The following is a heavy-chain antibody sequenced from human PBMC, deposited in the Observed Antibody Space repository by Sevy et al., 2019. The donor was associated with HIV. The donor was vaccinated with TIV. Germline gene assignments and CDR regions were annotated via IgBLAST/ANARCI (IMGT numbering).Heavy chain of an antibody. D-gene: IGHD4-17*01. CDR3: ARDPTDYPSYYYLYGLDA. J-gene: IGHJ6*02. CDR2: ISNDGDNK. CDR1: GFPFGSYS. Sequence: GGSLRLSCAASGFPFGSYSMHWVRHAAGKGLEWVAVISNDGDNKLYADSVKGRFTISRDNSKRTRYLVMNSLRTVDTAVYFCARDPTDYPSYYYLYGLDAWGQGTTVTVSS. V-gene: IGHV3-30*04.